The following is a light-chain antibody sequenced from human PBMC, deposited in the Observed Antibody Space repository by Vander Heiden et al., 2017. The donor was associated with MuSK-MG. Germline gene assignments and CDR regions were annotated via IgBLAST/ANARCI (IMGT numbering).Light chain of an antibody. CDR2: SEN. Sequence: QSVLTQPPSASGTPVQRVPISCFGSRSTIGSNYVSWYQQPSGTVPILLIFSENQRPSGFPDRLSGSNSGTSSSLAISGLWSEEEADYYCAAWEDSLSGVVFGLGTKLTVL. CDR3: AAWEDSLSGVV. V-gene: IGLV1-47*02. J-gene: IGLJ2*01. CDR1: RSTIGSNY.